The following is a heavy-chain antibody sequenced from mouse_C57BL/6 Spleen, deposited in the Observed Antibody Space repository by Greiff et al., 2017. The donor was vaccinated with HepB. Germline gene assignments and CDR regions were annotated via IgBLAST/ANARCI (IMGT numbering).Heavy chain of an antibody. CDR2: INPSNGGT. V-gene: IGHV1-53*01. CDR1: GYTFTSYW. CDR3: AAGSYYKYAMDY. D-gene: IGHD2-12*01. Sequence: QVQLQQSGTELVKPGASVKLSCKASGYTFTSYWMHWVKQRPGQGLEWIGNINPSNGGTNYNEKFKSKATLTVDKSSSTAYMQLSSLTSEDSAVYYCAAGSYYKYAMDYWGQGTSVTVSS. J-gene: IGHJ4*01.